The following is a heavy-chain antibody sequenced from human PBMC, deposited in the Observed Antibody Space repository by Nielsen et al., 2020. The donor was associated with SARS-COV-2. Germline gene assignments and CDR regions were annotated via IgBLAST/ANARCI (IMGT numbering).Heavy chain of an antibody. CDR3: ARDGGGYIDY. CDR1: GFTFSRFA. J-gene: IGHJ4*02. D-gene: IGHD5-12*01. V-gene: IGHV3-30*04. CDR2: ISYDGSN. Sequence: GGSLRLSCAASGFTFSRFAMHWVRQAPGKGLEWLTIISYDGSNKYADSVKGRFTISRDNSKNTLYLQMNSLRAEDTAVYYCARDGGGYIDYWGQGTLVTVSS.